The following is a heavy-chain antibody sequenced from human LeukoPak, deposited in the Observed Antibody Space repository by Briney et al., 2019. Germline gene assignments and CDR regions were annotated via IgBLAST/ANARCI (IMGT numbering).Heavy chain of an antibody. CDR3: ARGGITVAFDY. J-gene: IGHJ4*02. V-gene: IGHV3-7*04. Sequence: PGGSLRLSCAASRFTLSSYWMSWVRQAPGKGLEWVANIKQDGNEKYYVDSVEGRFTISRDNAKNSLYLQMNSLRVEDTAVYYCARGGITVAFDYWGQGALVTVSS. CDR1: RFTLSSYW. D-gene: IGHD6-19*01. CDR2: IKQDGNEK.